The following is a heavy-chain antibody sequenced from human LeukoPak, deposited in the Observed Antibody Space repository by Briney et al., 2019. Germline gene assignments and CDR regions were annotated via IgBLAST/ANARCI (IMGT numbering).Heavy chain of an antibody. CDR2: INPSGGST. CDR3: ARDEYTIFGVVTDAFDI. D-gene: IGHD3-3*01. CDR1: GYTFTSYY. V-gene: IGHV1-46*01. J-gene: IGHJ3*02. Sequence: ASVKVSCKASGYTFTSYYMHWVRQAPGQGLEWMGIINPSGGSTSYAQKFQGRVTMTRDTSTSTVYMELSSLRSEDMAVYYCARDEYTIFGVVTDAFDIWGQGTMVTVSS.